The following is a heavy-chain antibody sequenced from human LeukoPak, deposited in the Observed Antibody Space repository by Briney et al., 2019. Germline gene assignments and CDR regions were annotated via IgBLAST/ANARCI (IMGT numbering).Heavy chain of an antibody. CDR3: ARVRAGISGGWYFDL. V-gene: IGHV4-39*07. D-gene: IGHD3-3*02. Sequence: SETLSLTCTVSGGSISSSSYYWGWIRQPPGKGLEWIGSIYYSGSTYYNPSLKSRVTISVDTSKNQFSLKLSSVTAADTAVYYCARVRAGISGGWYFDLWGRGTLVTVSS. J-gene: IGHJ2*01. CDR2: IYYSGST. CDR1: GGSISSSSYY.